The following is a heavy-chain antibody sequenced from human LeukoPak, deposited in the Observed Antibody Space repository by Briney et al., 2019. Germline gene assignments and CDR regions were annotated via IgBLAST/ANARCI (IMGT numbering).Heavy chain of an antibody. CDR3: ARGARVGHFREGWFDP. CDR1: GGTFSSYA. CDR2: IIPIFGTA. D-gene: IGHD1-26*01. Sequence: GASVKVSCKASGGTFSSYAISWVRQAPGQGLEWMGGIIPIFGTANYAQKFQGRVTITADESTSTAYMELSSLRSEDTAVYYCARGARVGHFREGWFDPWGQGTLVTVSS. J-gene: IGHJ5*02. V-gene: IGHV1-69*13.